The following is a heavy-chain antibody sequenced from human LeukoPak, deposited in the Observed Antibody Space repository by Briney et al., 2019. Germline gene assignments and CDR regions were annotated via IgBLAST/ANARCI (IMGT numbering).Heavy chain of an antibody. V-gene: IGHV4-34*01. CDR2: INHRRST. D-gene: IGHD3-3*02. Sequence: GSLRLSCTASGFTFGDYAMSWIRQPPGKGLEWIGEINHRRSTNYNPSLKSRVTMSVDTSKNQFSLNLSSVTAADTAVYYCARGQFWSGYSIWGQGTLVTVSS. CDR3: ARGQFWSGYSI. J-gene: IGHJ4*02. CDR1: GFTFGDYA.